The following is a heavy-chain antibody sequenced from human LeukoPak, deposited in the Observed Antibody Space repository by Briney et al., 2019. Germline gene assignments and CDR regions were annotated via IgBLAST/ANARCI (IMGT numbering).Heavy chain of an antibody. CDR1: GFTFSSYS. CDR3: ARGVDTDY. V-gene: IGHV3-48*04. J-gene: IGHJ4*02. Sequence: SGGSLRLSCVASGFTFSSYSMHWVRQAPGKGLQWVSYISSGSGTINYADSVKGRFTISRDNAKNSLYLQMNSLRVEDTAVYYCARGVDTDYWGQGTLVTVSS. CDR2: ISSGSGTI. D-gene: IGHD5-18*01.